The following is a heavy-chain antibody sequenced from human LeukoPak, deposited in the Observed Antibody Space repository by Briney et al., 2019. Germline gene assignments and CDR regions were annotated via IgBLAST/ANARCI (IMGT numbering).Heavy chain of an antibody. J-gene: IGHJ4*02. CDR3: ANGPQYNTLTGYYKVRSHLDY. D-gene: IGHD3-9*01. CDR1: GFTFSNYG. Sequence: PGGSLRLSCAASGFTFSNYGRQWVRQAPGKGREWVAFVRYDGSIKDYADSVKGRFTSSRDNSNNTLYLQMNSLRAEDTAVYYCANGPQYNTLTGYYKVRSHLDYWGQGTLVTVSS. CDR2: VRYDGSIK. V-gene: IGHV3-30*02.